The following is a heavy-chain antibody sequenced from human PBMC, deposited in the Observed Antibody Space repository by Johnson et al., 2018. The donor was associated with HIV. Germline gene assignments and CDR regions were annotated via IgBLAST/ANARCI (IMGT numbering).Heavy chain of an antibody. CDR2: INWNGGST. V-gene: IGHV3-9*01. CDR1: GFTFDDYA. Sequence: QLVESGGGLVQPGRSLRLSCAASGFTFDDYAMNWVRQAPGKGLEWVSGINWNGGSTGYADSVKGRFTISRDNAKNSLYLQMNTLRAEDTALYYCARGGPYSSGWSGAGAFDIWGQGTMVTVSS. D-gene: IGHD6-19*01. J-gene: IGHJ3*02. CDR3: ARGGPYSSGWSGAGAFDI.